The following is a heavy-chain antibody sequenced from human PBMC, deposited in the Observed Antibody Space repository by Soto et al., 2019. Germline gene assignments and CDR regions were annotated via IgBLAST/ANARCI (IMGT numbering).Heavy chain of an antibody. CDR2: ISASGGST. D-gene: IGHD2-2*01. J-gene: IGHJ4*02. V-gene: IGHV3-23*01. CDR1: GFTFSNYA. CDR3: AKPVVPAAMIGNYFDY. Sequence: GGSLRLSCAASGFTFSNYAMSWVRQAPGKGLEWVSAISASGGSTYYADSVKGRFTISRDNSKNTLYLQMNSLRAEDTAVFYCAKPVVPAAMIGNYFDYWGQGTLVTVSS.